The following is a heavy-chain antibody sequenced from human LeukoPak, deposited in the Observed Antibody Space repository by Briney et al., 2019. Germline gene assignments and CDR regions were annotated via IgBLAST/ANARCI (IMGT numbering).Heavy chain of an antibody. Sequence: AYNGNTNYAQKLQGRVTMTTDTSTSTAYMELRSLRSDDTAVYYCARDRAVRGVIITSPLGYWGQGTLVTVSS. D-gene: IGHD3-10*01. J-gene: IGHJ4*02. V-gene: IGHV1-18*01. CDR3: ARDRAVRGVIITSPLGY. CDR2: AYNGNT.